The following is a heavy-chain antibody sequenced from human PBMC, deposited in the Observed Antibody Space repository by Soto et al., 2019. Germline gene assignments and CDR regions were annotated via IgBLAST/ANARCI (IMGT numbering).Heavy chain of an antibody. CDR1: GFTFNTYS. CDR2: ISSTSFYI. CDR3: ASSVPGYLDF. V-gene: IGHV3-21*01. Sequence: GSLRLSCAASGFTFNTYSMNWVRQAPGKGLEWVSSISSTSFYIYYADSVKGRFTISRDNAKNSLYLQMDSLRAEDTAVYYCASSVPGYLDFWGPGTLVTVSS. J-gene: IGHJ4*02. D-gene: IGHD6-19*01.